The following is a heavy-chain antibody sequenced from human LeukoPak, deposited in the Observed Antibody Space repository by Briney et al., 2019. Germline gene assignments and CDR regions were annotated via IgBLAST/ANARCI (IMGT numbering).Heavy chain of an antibody. V-gene: IGHV3-23*01. J-gene: IGHJ4*02. D-gene: IGHD2-15*01. CDR3: AKEASSSPYCSGGSCYFDY. CDR1: GFTFSSYA. Sequence: PGGSLRLSCAASGFTFSSYAMSWVRQAPGKGLEWVSVISGSGGSTYYADSVKGRFTISRDNSKNTLYLQMNSLRAEDTAVYYCAKEASSSPYCSGGSCYFDYWGQGTLVTVSS. CDR2: ISGSGGST.